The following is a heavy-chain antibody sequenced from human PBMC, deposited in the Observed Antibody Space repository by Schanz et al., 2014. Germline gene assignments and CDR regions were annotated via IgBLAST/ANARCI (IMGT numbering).Heavy chain of an antibody. V-gene: IGHV3-48*01. D-gene: IGHD6-6*01. CDR2: ISSSGTTI. CDR3: AKGRGGTSSEGLDQYYGMDV. J-gene: IGHJ6*02. CDR1: GFTFSTYS. Sequence: EVQLVESGGGLVQPGGSLRLSCAASGFTFSTYSMNWVRQAPGKGLEWVSYISSSGTTIYYADSVKGRFTISRDNAKNSLYLQMNSLRGEDTAVYFCAKGRGGTSSEGLDQYYGMDVWGQGTTVTVSS.